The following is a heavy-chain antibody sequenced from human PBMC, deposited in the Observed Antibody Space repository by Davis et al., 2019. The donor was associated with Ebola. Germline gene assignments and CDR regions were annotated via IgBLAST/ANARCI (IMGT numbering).Heavy chain of an antibody. CDR1: GGSISSYY. J-gene: IGHJ5*02. D-gene: IGHD3-16*01. CDR3: ARGVIGNWVDP. V-gene: IGHV4-59*01. Sequence: SETLSLTCTVSGGSISSYYWSWIRQPPGKGLEWIGYIYYSGSTNYNPSLKSRVTISVDTSKNQFSLKLSSVTAADTAVYYCARGVIGNWVDPWGQGTLVTVSS. CDR2: IYYSGST.